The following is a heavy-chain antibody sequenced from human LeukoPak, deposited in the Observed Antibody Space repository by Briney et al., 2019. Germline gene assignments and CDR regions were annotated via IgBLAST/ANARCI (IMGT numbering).Heavy chain of an antibody. V-gene: IGHV3-30*03. CDR3: ARESSSTSTDLNWFDP. J-gene: IGHJ5*02. D-gene: IGHD2-2*01. CDR2: ISYDGSNK. CDR1: GFTFSSYG. Sequence: GGSLRLSCAASGFTFSSYGMHWVRQAPGKGLEWVAVISYDGSNKYYADSVKGRFTISRDNSKNTLYLQMNSLRAEDTAVYYCARESSSTSTDLNWFDPWGQGTLVTVSS.